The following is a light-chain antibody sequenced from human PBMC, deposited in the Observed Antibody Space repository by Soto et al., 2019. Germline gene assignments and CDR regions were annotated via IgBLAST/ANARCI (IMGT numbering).Light chain of an antibody. CDR2: DES. J-gene: IGKJ1*01. CDR1: QSVSSK. V-gene: IGKV3-15*01. CDR3: QQYNNWPGT. Sequence: EIVLTQSPGTLSVSPGERATLSCRASQSVSSKLAWYQQKPGQAPRLLFYDESTGATGIPARFSGSGSETEFTLSISSLQSEDFAVYYCQQYNNWPGTFGQGTKVEIK.